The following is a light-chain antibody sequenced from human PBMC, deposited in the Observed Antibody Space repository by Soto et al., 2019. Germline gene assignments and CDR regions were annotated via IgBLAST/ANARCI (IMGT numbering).Light chain of an antibody. V-gene: IGLV2-14*03. J-gene: IGLJ1*01. Sequence: QSVLTQPATVSGSPGPSINISCTGTSSDVGGYNYVSWYQHHPGKAPKLIIYDVSNRPSGVSNPFSGSKSGNTASLTVSGLQPEDEADYYCSSYTTSNTRQIVFGTGTKVTVL. CDR1: SSDVGGYNY. CDR2: DVS. CDR3: SSYTTSNTRQIV.